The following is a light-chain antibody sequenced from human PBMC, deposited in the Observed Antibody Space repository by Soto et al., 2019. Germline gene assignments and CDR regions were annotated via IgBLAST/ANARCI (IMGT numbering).Light chain of an antibody. CDR2: GAS. CDR3: QQYGSTPRLT. V-gene: IGKV3-20*01. Sequence: EIVLTQSPGTLSLSPGERATLSCRASQRVSSSYFAWYQQKPGQAPRLLIYGASSRATGIPDRFSGSGSGTDLTLSIIILEHEDYPVYCCQQYGSTPRLTFGGGPNVEIK. J-gene: IGKJ4*01. CDR1: QRVSSSY.